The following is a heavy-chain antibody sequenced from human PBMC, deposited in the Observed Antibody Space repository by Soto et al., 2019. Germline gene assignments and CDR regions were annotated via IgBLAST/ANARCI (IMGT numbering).Heavy chain of an antibody. CDR3: ARGGIVVVPAASNGDYHPGAEYFQH. CDR1: GGTFSSYT. V-gene: IGHV1-69*02. D-gene: IGHD2-2*01. Sequence: QVQLVQSGAEVKKPGSSVKVSCKASGGTFSSYTISWVRQAPGQGLEWMGRIIPILGIANYAQKFQGRVTITADKSTSTAYMELSSLRAEETAVYYCARGGIVVVPAASNGDYHPGAEYFQHWGQGTLVTVSS. CDR2: IIPILGIA. J-gene: IGHJ1*01.